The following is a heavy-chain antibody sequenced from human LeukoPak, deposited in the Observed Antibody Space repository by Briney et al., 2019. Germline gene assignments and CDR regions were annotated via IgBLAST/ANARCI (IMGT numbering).Heavy chain of an antibody. Sequence: ASVKVSCKASGYTFTSYGISWVRQATGQGLEWMGWMNPNSGNTGYAQKFQGRVTMTRNTSISTAYMELSSLRSEDTAVYYCARGDSSTWYIFDYWGQGTLVTVSS. CDR1: GYTFTSYG. J-gene: IGHJ4*02. CDR3: ARGDSSTWYIFDY. CDR2: MNPNSGNT. V-gene: IGHV1-8*02. D-gene: IGHD6-13*01.